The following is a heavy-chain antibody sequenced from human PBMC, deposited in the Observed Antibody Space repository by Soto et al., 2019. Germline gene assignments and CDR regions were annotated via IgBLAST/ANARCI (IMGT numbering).Heavy chain of an antibody. CDR2: IIPIFGTA. V-gene: IGHV1-69*01. Sequence: QVQLVQSGAEVKKPGSSVKVSCKSSGGTFSSYAISWVPQAPGQGLDWMGGIIPIFGTANYAQKFQGRVTTAADESTSTADMELSRLRSEDPAVYDCARYIKYYYYYYGMDVCGQGTTVTVSS. CDR1: GGTFSSYA. CDR3: ARYIKYYYYYYGMDV. J-gene: IGHJ6*02.